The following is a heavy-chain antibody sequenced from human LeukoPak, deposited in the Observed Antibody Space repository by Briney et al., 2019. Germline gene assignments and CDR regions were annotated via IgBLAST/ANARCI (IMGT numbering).Heavy chain of an antibody. D-gene: IGHD4-11*01. Sequence: SQTLSLTCTVSGGSISSGDYYWSWIRQPPGKGLEWIGYIYHSGSTYYNPSLKSRVTISVDRSKNQFSLKLSSVTAADTAVYYCARVGHTATFDYWGQGTLVTVSS. CDR3: ARVGHTATFDY. J-gene: IGHJ4*02. CDR2: IYHSGST. CDR1: GGSISSGDYY. V-gene: IGHV4-30-2*01.